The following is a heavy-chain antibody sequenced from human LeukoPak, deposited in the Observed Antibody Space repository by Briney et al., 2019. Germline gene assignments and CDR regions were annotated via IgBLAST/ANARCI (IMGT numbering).Heavy chain of an antibody. CDR1: GFTLSSYS. V-gene: IGHV3-21*01. CDR3: ARGGAGATLYYYYMDV. J-gene: IGHJ6*03. D-gene: IGHD7-27*01. CDR2: ISSSSSYI. Sequence: PGGSLRLSCAASGFTLSSYSMNWVRQAPGKGLEWVSSISSSSSYIYYADSVKGRFTISRDNAKNSLYLQMNSLRAEDTAVYYCARGGAGATLYYYYMDVWGKGTTVTVSS.